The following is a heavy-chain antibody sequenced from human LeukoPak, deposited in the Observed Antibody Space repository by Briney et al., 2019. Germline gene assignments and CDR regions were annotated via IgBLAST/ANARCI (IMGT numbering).Heavy chain of an antibody. CDR2: IIPIFGTA. CDR3: ATWYYYDSSDYYLADY. Sequence: GASVKVSCKASGGTFSSYAISWVRQAPGQGLEWMGGIIPIFGTANYAQELQGRVTMTKDTSTDTAYMELSSLRSEDTAVYYCATWYYYDSSDYYLADYWGQGTLVTISS. D-gene: IGHD3-22*01. V-gene: IGHV1-69*05. J-gene: IGHJ4*02. CDR1: GGTFSSYA.